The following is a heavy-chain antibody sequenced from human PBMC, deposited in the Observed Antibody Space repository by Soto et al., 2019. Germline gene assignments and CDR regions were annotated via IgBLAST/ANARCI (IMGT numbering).Heavy chain of an antibody. J-gene: IGHJ3*02. CDR2: IIPIFGTA. CDR3: ARGLAYCGGDCFNAFDI. Sequence: QVQLVQSGAEVKKPGSSVKVSCKASGGTFSSYAISWVRQAPGQGLEWMGGIIPIFGTANYAQKFQGRVRITADESTSTAYMALSSLRSEDTAVYYCARGLAYCGGDCFNAFDIWGQGTMVTVSS. CDR1: GGTFSSYA. V-gene: IGHV1-69*12. D-gene: IGHD2-21*02.